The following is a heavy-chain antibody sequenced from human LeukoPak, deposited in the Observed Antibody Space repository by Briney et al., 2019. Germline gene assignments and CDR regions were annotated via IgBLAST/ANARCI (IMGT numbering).Heavy chain of an antibody. CDR1: GYTFIGYD. V-gene: IGHV1-8*01. Sequence: GASVKVSCKASGYTFIGYDINWVRQATGQGLEWMGWMNPNTGNTGYAQKFRGRVTMTRNTSISTASMELSSLTSADTALYYCARGAPGSYCSGGSCPYFDYWGQGTLVSVSS. J-gene: IGHJ4*02. D-gene: IGHD2-15*01. CDR2: MNPNTGNT. CDR3: ARGAPGSYCSGGSCPYFDY.